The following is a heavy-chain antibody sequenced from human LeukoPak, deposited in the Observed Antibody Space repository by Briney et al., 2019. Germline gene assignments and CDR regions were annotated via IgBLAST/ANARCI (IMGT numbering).Heavy chain of an antibody. Sequence: SETLSLTCTVSGGSISSSGYYWGWIRQPPGKGLERIGSIYYSGSTYYNPSLKSRVTISVDTSKNQFSLKLSSVTAADTAVYCCARHRPEVAARPYYFDYWGQGTLVTVSS. CDR3: ARHRPEVAARPYYFDY. CDR2: IYYSGST. CDR1: GGSISSSGYY. V-gene: IGHV4-39*01. J-gene: IGHJ4*02. D-gene: IGHD6-6*01.